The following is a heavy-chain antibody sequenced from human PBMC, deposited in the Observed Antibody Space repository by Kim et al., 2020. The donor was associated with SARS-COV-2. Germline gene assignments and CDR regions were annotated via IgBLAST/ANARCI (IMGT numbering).Heavy chain of an antibody. CDR1: GYSFTSYW. D-gene: IGHD6-13*01. J-gene: IGHJ6*02. CDR2: IYPGDSDT. V-gene: IGHV5-51*01. CDR3: ARGKLSSWYTEPEGYYYYYGMDV. Sequence: GESLKISCKGSGYSFTSYWIGWVRQMPGKGLEWMGIIYPGDSDTRYSPSFQGQVTISADKSISTAYLQWSSLKASDTAMYYCARGKLSSWYTEPEGYYYYYGMDVWGQGTTVTVSS.